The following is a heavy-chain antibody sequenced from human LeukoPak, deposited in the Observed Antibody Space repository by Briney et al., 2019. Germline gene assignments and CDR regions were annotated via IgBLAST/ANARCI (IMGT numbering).Heavy chain of an antibody. V-gene: IGHV3-53*04. D-gene: IGHD3-3*01. J-gene: IGHJ3*02. CDR1: GSTVSRNY. Sequence: PGGSLRLSCAASGSTVSRNYMNWVRQAPGKGLEWVSLLSSTGNTSYADSVKGRFTISRHNSKNTLYLQVNSLRPEDTAMYYCARWRPIDAFDIWGQGTMVIVSS. CDR2: LSSTGNT. CDR3: ARWRPIDAFDI.